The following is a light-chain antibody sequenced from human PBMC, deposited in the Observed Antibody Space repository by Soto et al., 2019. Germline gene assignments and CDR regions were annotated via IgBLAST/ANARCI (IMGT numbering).Light chain of an antibody. J-gene: IGKJ4*01. Sequence: EIVLTQSPAALSVSPGERVTLSCRASQGIGSTLAWYQQKPGQTPRLLIYDSSTRAIGIPARFSGSRSGTEFTLTINGLQSEDFAVYYCQRDNNWPLTFGGGTKVEIK. CDR2: DSS. CDR1: QGIGST. V-gene: IGKV3-15*01. CDR3: QRDNNWPLT.